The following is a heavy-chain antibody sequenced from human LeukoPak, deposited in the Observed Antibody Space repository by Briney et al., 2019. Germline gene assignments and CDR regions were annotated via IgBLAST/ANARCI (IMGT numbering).Heavy chain of an antibody. CDR2: INWNGGST. Sequence: PGGSLRLSCAASGFTFDDYGMSWVREAPGKGLEWVSGINWNGGSTGYADSVKGRFTISRDNAKNSLYLQMHSLRAEDTALYYCARSYRLMYYFDYWGQGTLVTVSS. D-gene: IGHD3-16*01. V-gene: IGHV3-20*04. J-gene: IGHJ4*02. CDR1: GFTFDDYG. CDR3: ARSYRLMYYFDY.